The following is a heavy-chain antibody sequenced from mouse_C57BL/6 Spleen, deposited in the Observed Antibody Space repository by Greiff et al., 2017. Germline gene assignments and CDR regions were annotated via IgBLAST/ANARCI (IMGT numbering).Heavy chain of an antibody. CDR2: ISDGGSYT. CDR3: ARDSGGDYFDY. Sequence: EVQVVESGGGLVKPGGSLKLSCAASGFTFSSYAMSWVRQTPEKRLEWVATISDGGSYTYYPDNVKGRFTISRDNAKNNLYLQMSHLKSEDTAMYYCARDSGGDYFDYWGQGTTLTVSS. D-gene: IGHD1-3*01. J-gene: IGHJ2*01. CDR1: GFTFSSYA. V-gene: IGHV5-4*01.